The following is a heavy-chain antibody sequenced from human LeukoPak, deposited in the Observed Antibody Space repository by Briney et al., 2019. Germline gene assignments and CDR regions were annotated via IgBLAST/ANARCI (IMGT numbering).Heavy chain of an antibody. Sequence: GASVKVSCKTSGYTFISYGISWVRQAPGQGLEWMGWISGYSGNTNYAQKLQGRVTMATDTSTSTAYMELRSLRSDDTAVYYCARDYYGSARNFDYWGQGTLVTVSS. D-gene: IGHD3-10*01. J-gene: IGHJ4*02. CDR2: ISGYSGNT. V-gene: IGHV1-18*01. CDR3: ARDYYGSARNFDY. CDR1: GYTFISYG.